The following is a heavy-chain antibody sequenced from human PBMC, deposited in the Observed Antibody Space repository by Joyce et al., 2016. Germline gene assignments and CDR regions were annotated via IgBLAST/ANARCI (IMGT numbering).Heavy chain of an antibody. Sequence: QVHLVQSGAEVKMPGSSVKVSCTASGGSFGAQTFNWGRQTPGQGLEWMGGIIPVFVTPHYAQKCQGTVSITADTGTSTVFMEVGSLTSDETAMYYCASGVAGYCSSSTCPRPLDVWGQGTMVIVS. CDR1: GGSFGAQT. J-gene: IGHJ3*01. V-gene: IGHV1-69*14. CDR2: IIPVFVTP. D-gene: IGHD2-2*01. CDR3: ASGVAGYCSSSTCPRPLDV.